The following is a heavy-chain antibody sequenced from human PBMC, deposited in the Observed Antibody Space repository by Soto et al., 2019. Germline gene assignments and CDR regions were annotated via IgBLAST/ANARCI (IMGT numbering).Heavy chain of an antibody. CDR2: IRGSGGST. D-gene: IGHD2-2*01. CDR3: AKGRGYCSSTSCYVGSDY. J-gene: IGHJ4*02. Sequence: EVQLLESGGGLVQPGGSLRLSCAASGFTFSSYAMSWVRQAPGKGLEWVSAIRGSGGSTYYADSVKGRFTISRDNSTNRLYVQMNRLRAEETAVYYCAKGRGYCSSTSCYVGSDYWGQGTRVTVSS. V-gene: IGHV3-23*01. CDR1: GFTFSSYA.